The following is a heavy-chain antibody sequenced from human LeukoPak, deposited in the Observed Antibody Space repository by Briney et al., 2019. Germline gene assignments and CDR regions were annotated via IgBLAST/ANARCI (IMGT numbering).Heavy chain of an antibody. CDR1: GYTFTSYD. CDR2: MNPNSGNT. Sequence: AASVKVSCKASGYTFTSYDINWVRQATGQGLEWMGWMNPNSGNTGYAQKFQGRVTMTRNTSISTAYMELSSLRSEDTAVYYCARDLDYGDYAHYYYYGMDVWGQGTTVTVSS. CDR3: ARDLDYGDYAHYYYYGMDV. J-gene: IGHJ6*02. V-gene: IGHV1-8*01. D-gene: IGHD4-17*01.